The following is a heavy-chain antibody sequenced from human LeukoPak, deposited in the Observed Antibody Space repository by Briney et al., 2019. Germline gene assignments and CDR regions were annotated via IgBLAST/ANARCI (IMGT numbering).Heavy chain of an antibody. CDR3: AHRGGGYNWNDAWFDP. CDR1: GFSLSTSGVG. Sequence: KESGPTLVKPTQTLTLTCTFSGFSLSTSGVGVGWIRQPPGKALERLALIYWDNDRHYNPSLRGRLTITKDTSKNQVVLTMTNMDPVGTATYYCAHRGGGYNWNDAWFDPWGQGILVTVSA. V-gene: IGHV2-5*02. D-gene: IGHD1-20*01. CDR2: IYWDNDR. J-gene: IGHJ5*02.